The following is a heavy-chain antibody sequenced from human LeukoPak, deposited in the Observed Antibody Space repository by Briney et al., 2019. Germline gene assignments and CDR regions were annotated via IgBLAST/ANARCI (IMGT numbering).Heavy chain of an antibody. V-gene: IGHV4-59*01. J-gene: IGHJ4*02. CDR2: IYYRGST. CDR3: ARFTAVVSPVDY. D-gene: IGHD5-18*01. Sequence: PSETLSLTCTVSSGSISSYYWSWIRQPPGKGLQCIGYIYYRGSTNYNPSLKSRVTISVDTSRNQFSLKLSSVTAADTAVYYCARFTAVVSPVDYWGQGTLVTVSS. CDR1: SGSISSYY.